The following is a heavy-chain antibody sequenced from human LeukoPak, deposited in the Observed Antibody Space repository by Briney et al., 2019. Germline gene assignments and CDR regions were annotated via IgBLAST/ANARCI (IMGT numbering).Heavy chain of an antibody. D-gene: IGHD3-22*01. CDR2: IVVGSGNT. V-gene: IGHV1-58*02. CDR1: GFTFTSSA. Sequence: SVKVSCKASGFTFTSSAMQWVRQARGQRLEWIGWIVVGSGNTNYAQKFQERVTITRDMSTSTAYMELSSLRSEDTAVYYCAAISPYRYYDSSGYQDAFDIWGQGTMVTVSS. J-gene: IGHJ3*02. CDR3: AAISPYRYYDSSGYQDAFDI.